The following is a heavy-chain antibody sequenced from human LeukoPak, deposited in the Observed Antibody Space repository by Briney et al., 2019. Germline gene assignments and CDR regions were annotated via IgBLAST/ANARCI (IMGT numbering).Heavy chain of an antibody. CDR2: INHSGST. D-gene: IGHD6-19*01. CDR1: GGSFSGYY. Sequence: SETLSLTCAVYGGSFSGYYWSWIRQPPGKGLEWIGEINHSGSTNYNPSLKSRVTISVDTSKNQFSLKLSSVTAADTAVYYCARHIAVAGTDWFDPWGQGTLVTVSS. CDR3: ARHIAVAGTDWFDP. J-gene: IGHJ5*02. V-gene: IGHV4-34*01.